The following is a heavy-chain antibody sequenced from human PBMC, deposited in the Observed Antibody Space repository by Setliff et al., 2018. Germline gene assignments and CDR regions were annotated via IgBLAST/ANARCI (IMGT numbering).Heavy chain of an antibody. CDR2: ISGSGGST. CDR3: GSGNSFLAPDS. J-gene: IGHJ4*02. D-gene: IGHD3-10*01. CDR1: GFTFSSYA. V-gene: IGHV3-23*01. Sequence: LRLSCAASGFTFSSYAMSWVRQAPGKGLEWVSAISGSGGSTYYADSVKGRFTISRDNSKNMVYLQMNSLRSEDTALDFYGSGNSFLAPDSWGQGTLVTVSS.